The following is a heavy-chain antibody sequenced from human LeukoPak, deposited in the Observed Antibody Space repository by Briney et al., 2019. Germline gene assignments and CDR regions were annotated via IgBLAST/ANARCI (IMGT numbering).Heavy chain of an antibody. CDR3: ASNLGSYDAFDI. CDR2: IIPILGIA. V-gene: IGHV1-69*04. CDR1: GGTFSSYA. J-gene: IGHJ3*02. D-gene: IGHD1-26*01. Sequence: GASVKVSCKASGGTFSSYAISWVRQAPGQGLEWMGRIIPILGIANYAQKFQGRVTITADKSTSTAYMELSSLRSEDTAVYYCASNLGSYDAFDIWGQGTMVTVSS.